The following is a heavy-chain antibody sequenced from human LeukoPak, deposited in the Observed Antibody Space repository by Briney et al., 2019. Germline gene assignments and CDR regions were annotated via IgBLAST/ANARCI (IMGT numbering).Heavy chain of an antibody. J-gene: IGHJ4*02. CDR1: GFTFSDYY. CDR3: ARGHYCSSTSCYAFYY. V-gene: IGHV3-11*06. D-gene: IGHD2-2*01. Sequence: GGSLRLSCAASGFTFSDYYMSWIRQAPGKGLEGVSYLSTSSSYTTYADSVKGRFTISRDNSKNTQYLQMGNLRAEGMAVYYCARGHYCSSTSCYAFYYWGQGALVTVSS. CDR2: LSTSSSYT.